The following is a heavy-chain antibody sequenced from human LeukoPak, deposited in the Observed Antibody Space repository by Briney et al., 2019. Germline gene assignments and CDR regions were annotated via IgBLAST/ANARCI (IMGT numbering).Heavy chain of an antibody. J-gene: IGHJ4*02. CDR1: GFTFSTDA. Sequence: GGSLRLSCAASGFTFSTDAMHWVRQAPGKGLEWVAIIKPDASEKYHVDSVKGRFTVSRDNAKNSLYLQMNSLRAEDTAVYYCARDRGSVAGIDYWGQGTLVTVSA. CDR2: IKPDASEK. D-gene: IGHD6-13*01. V-gene: IGHV3-7*01. CDR3: ARDRGSVAGIDY.